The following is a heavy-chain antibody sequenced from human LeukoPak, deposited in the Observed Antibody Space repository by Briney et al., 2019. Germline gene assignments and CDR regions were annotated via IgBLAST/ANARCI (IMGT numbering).Heavy chain of an antibody. Sequence: PGGSLRLSCAASGFTFSSYSMDWVRQAPGKGLEWVSSISSSSSYIYYADSVKGRFTISRDNAKNSLYLQMNSLRAEDTAVYYCAREGDIVVVPADLDYWGQGTLVTVSS. CDR1: GFTFSSYS. V-gene: IGHV3-21*01. J-gene: IGHJ4*02. CDR3: AREGDIVVVPADLDY. CDR2: ISSSSSYI. D-gene: IGHD2-2*01.